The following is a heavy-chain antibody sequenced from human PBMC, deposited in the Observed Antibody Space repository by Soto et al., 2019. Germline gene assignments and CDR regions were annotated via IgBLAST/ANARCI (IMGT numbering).Heavy chain of an antibody. Sequence: ASVKVSCKASGGTFSSYTISWVRQAPGQGLEWMGRIIPILGIANYAQKFQGRVTITADKSTSTAYMELSSLRSEDTAVYYCARDQDTYYDSSGYYYFDYWGQGTLVTVSS. CDR3: ARDQDTYYDSSGYYYFDY. J-gene: IGHJ4*02. D-gene: IGHD3-22*01. CDR2: IIPILGIA. V-gene: IGHV1-69*04. CDR1: GGTFSSYT.